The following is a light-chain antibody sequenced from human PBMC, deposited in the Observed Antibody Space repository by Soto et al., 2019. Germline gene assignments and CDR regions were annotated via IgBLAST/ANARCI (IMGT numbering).Light chain of an antibody. J-gene: IGLJ3*02. CDR1: SSDVGGYNY. CDR3: SSYTARSTWV. CDR2: EVS. Sequence: QSALTQPASVSGSPGQSITISCTGTSSDVGGYNYVSWYQQHPGTSPKLMIYEVSNRPSGVSNRFSGSKSGNTASLINSGLQAEDEGDYYCSSYTARSTWVFGGGTKLTVL. V-gene: IGLV2-14*01.